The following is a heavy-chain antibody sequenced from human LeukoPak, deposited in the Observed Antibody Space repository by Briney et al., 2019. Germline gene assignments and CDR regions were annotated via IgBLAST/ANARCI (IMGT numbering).Heavy chain of an antibody. V-gene: IGHV4-31*03. CDR2: IYYSGST. CDR3: ALGSSSWYYD. CDR1: GGSISSGGYY. Sequence: SQTLSLTCTVSGGSISSGGYYWSWIRQHPGKGLEWIGYIYYSGSTYYNPSLKSRVTISVDTSKNQFSPKLSSVTAADTAVYYCALGSSSWYYDWGQGTLVTVSS. J-gene: IGHJ4*02. D-gene: IGHD6-13*01.